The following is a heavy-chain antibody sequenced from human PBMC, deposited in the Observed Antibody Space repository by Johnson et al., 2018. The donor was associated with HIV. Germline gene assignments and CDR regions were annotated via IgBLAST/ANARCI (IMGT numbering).Heavy chain of an antibody. CDR3: ARGGKRVMAAFDI. D-gene: IGHD3-16*01. J-gene: IGHJ3*02. CDR1: GFTFSNAW. Sequence: VQLVESGGGVVQPGGSLRLSCAASGFTFSNAWMSWVRPAPGKGLEWVSAISGSGGSTYYADSVQGRFTISRDNSKNTLYLQMNSLRAEDTAVYYCARGGKRVMAAFDIWGQGTMVTVSS. CDR2: ISGSGGST. V-gene: IGHV3-23*04.